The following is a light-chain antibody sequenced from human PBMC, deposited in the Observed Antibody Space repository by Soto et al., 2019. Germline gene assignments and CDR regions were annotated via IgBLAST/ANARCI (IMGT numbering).Light chain of an antibody. CDR1: SSNIGSNY. Sequence: QSVLTQPPSASGTPGQRVTISCSGSSSNIGSNYVYWYQQLPGTAPKLLIYRNNQRPSGVPDRFSGSKSGTSASLAISGLRSEDEADYYCQSYDSNLSGSEVFGTGTKVTVL. V-gene: IGLV1-47*01. CDR2: RNN. J-gene: IGLJ1*01. CDR3: QSYDSNLSGSEV.